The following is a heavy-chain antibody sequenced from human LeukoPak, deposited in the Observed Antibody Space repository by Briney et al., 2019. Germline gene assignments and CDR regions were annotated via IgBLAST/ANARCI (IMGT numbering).Heavy chain of an antibody. D-gene: IGHD6-13*01. CDR2: ISGSGGDT. CDR1: GFTFSSSA. V-gene: IGHV3-23*01. Sequence: GGSLRLSCAASGFTFSSSAMTWVRQAPGKGLEWVSTISGSGGDTYYADSVKGRFTISRDNSKNTLYLQMNSLRAEDTAVYYCAGTAGPFVYWGQGTLVTVSS. CDR3: AGTAGPFVY. J-gene: IGHJ4*02.